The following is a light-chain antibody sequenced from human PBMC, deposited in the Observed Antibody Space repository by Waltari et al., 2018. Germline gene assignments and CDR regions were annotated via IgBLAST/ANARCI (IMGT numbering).Light chain of an antibody. CDR2: EVS. CDR1: QSLLHSDGKTY. Sequence: DIVMTQTPLSLSVTPGQPAPISCTSSQSLLHSDGKTYLYWYLQKPGQSPQLLTYEVSNRFSGVPDRFSGSGSGTDFTLKISRVEAEDVGVYYCMQSIQLPRTFGQGTKLEIK. CDR3: MQSIQLPRT. J-gene: IGKJ2*01. V-gene: IGKV2D-29*02.